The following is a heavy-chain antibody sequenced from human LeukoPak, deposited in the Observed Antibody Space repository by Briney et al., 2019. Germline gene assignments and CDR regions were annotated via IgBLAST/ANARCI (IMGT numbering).Heavy chain of an antibody. CDR2: INSDGSST. D-gene: IGHD1-1*01. Sequence: GGSLRLXCAASGFTFSSYWMHWVRQAPGKGLVWVSRINSDGSSTSYADSVKGRFTISRDNAKNTLYLQMNSLRAEDTAVYYCARVRYNWNDVDYWGQGTLVTVSS. CDR1: GFTFSSYW. CDR3: ARVRYNWNDVDY. V-gene: IGHV3-74*01. J-gene: IGHJ4*02.